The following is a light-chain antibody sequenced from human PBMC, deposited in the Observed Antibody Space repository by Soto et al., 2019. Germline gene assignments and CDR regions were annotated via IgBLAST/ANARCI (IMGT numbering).Light chain of an antibody. J-gene: IGKJ2*01. Sequence: DTVMTQSPDSLAVSLGERATINCKSSQSVFHSANNMNYLAWYQQKPGQSPKLLISWASIRDSGVPDRFSGSGSGTDFTLTINSLQAEDAAVYFCQQFYNTPPYTFGQGTRLEIK. V-gene: IGKV4-1*01. CDR1: QSVFHSANNMNY. CDR2: WAS. CDR3: QQFYNTPPYT.